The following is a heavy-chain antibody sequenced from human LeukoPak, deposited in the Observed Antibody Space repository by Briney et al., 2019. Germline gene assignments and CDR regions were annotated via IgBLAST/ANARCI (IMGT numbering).Heavy chain of an antibody. V-gene: IGHV1-46*01. J-gene: IGHJ4*02. D-gene: IGHD3-10*01. CDR1: GYTFTNYY. Sequence: ASVRVSCKTSGYTFTNYYMHWVRQAPGQRLEWMGIINPSGGSATYAQTFQGRVTMTRDTSTSTVYMELSSLRSEDTAVYYCAGWRGHNSGTFSGPLDYWGQGTLVTVSS. CDR3: AGWRGHNSGTFSGPLDY. CDR2: INPSGGSA.